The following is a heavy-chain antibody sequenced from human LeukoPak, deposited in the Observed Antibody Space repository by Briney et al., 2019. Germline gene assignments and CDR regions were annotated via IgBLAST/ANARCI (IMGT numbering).Heavy chain of an antibody. D-gene: IGHD3-22*01. CDR2: IIPIFGTA. CDR1: GGTFSSYA. Sequence: ASVKVSCKASGGTFSSYAISWVRQAPGQGLEWMGGIIPIFGTANYAQKFQGRVTITTDESTSTAYMELSRLRSDDTAVYYCAREVYDSSGYSFDYWGQGTLVTVSS. V-gene: IGHV1-69*05. CDR3: AREVYDSSGYSFDY. J-gene: IGHJ4*02.